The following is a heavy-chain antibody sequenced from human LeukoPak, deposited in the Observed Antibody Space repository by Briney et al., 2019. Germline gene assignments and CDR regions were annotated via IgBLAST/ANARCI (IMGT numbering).Heavy chain of an antibody. CDR2: VSSSGSA. V-gene: IGHV4-4*07. CDR1: GVSIASHY. Sequence: PSETLSLTCTVFGVSIASHYWTWIRQPAGKGLEWIGRVSSSGSANYNPTLKSRVTMSLDTSKNQFSLKLTSVTAADTASYYCARDDYEDSTRGLDYWGQGLLVTVSS. CDR3: ARDDYEDSTRGLDY. J-gene: IGHJ4*02. D-gene: IGHD4-17*01.